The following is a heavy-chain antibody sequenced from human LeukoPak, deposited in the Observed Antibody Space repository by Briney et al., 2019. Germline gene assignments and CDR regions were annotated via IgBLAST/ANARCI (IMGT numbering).Heavy chain of an antibody. V-gene: IGHV3-23*01. D-gene: IGHD6-19*01. CDR3: AKVSGWSYYYYMDV. J-gene: IGHJ6*03. Sequence: PGGSLRLSCAASGFTFSSYAMNWVRQAPGKGLEWVSAISGSGGSTYYADSVKGRFTISRDNSKNTLYLQMNSLRAEDTAVYYCAKVSGWSYYYYMDVWGKGTTVTVSS. CDR1: GFTFSSYA. CDR2: ISGSGGST.